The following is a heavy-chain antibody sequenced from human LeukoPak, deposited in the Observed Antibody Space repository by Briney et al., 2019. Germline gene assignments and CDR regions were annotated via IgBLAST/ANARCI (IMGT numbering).Heavy chain of an antibody. CDR1: GFNFSSYW. Sequence: PGGSLRLPCAASGFNFSSYWMSWVRQAPGKGLEWVAYIKQDGSEKYYVDSVKGRFTISRDNAKNSLYLQMNSLRAEDTAVYYCARDPSSGQKPGGWGQGTLVTVSS. CDR2: IKQDGSEK. D-gene: IGHD3-22*01. CDR3: ARDPSSGQKPGG. J-gene: IGHJ4*02. V-gene: IGHV3-7*01.